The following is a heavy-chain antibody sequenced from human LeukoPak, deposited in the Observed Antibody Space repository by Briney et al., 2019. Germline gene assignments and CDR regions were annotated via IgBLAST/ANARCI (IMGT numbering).Heavy chain of an antibody. CDR1: GFTFTSDG. V-gene: IGHV3-23*01. CDR3: ARVGFYYFDY. Sequence: GGSLRLSCAASGFTFTSDGMSWVRLDPGKWLECVSSISGSCGRTYYAASVKGRFTISRDNYKTRLYLQMNSLSAEDTAVYYCARVGFYYFDYWGRGPLVTVSS. D-gene: IGHD3-10*01. CDR2: ISGSCGRT. J-gene: IGHJ4*02.